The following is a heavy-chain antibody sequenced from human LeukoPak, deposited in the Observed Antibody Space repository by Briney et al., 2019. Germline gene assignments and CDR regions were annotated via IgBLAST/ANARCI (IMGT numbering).Heavy chain of an antibody. Sequence: SETLSLTCAVYGGSFSGYYWSWIRQPPGKGLEWIGSIYYSGSTYYNPSLKSRVTISVDTSKNQFSLKLSSVTAADTAVYYCARHRISYDSSGYYIDYWGQGTLVTVSS. CDR2: IYYSGST. CDR1: GGSFSGYY. CDR3: ARHRISYDSSGYYIDY. V-gene: IGHV4-34*01. J-gene: IGHJ4*02. D-gene: IGHD3-22*01.